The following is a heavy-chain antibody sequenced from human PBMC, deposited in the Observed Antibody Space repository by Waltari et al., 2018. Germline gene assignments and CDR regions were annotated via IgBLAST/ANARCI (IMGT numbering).Heavy chain of an antibody. CDR2: ISYDGSNK. Sequence: QVQLVESGGGVVQPGRSLRLSCAASGFTFSSYAMHWVRQAPGKGLGWVAVISYDGSNKYYADSVKGRFTISRDNSKNTLYLQMNSLRAEDTAVYYCARGDRYFDYWGQGTLVTVSS. CDR1: GFTFSSYA. CDR3: ARGDRYFDY. J-gene: IGHJ4*02. V-gene: IGHV3-30*01.